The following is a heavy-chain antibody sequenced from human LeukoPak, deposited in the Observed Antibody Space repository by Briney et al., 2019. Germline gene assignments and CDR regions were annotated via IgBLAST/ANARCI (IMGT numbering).Heavy chain of an antibody. Sequence: PGGSLRLSCAASGFTFSSYSMNWVRQAPGKGLEWVSSISSSSSYIYYADSVKGRFTISRDNAKNSLYLQMNSLRAEDTAVYYCARGGHYYDSSGYYHGAFDIWGQGTMVTVSS. V-gene: IGHV3-21*01. CDR2: ISSSSSYI. D-gene: IGHD3-22*01. J-gene: IGHJ3*02. CDR1: GFTFSSYS. CDR3: ARGGHYYDSSGYYHGAFDI.